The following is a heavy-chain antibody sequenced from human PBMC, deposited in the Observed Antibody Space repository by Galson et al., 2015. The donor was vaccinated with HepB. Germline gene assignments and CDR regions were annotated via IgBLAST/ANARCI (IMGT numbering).Heavy chain of an antibody. J-gene: IGHJ4*02. D-gene: IGHD3-10*01. CDR2: IRQDGSEK. V-gene: IGHV3-7*03. CDR1: GFTFSSYW. CDR3: ARGGGSGSYYKKDFDY. Sequence: SLRLSCAASGFTFSSYWMSWVRQAPGKGLEWVANIRQDGSEKYYVDSVKGRFTISRDNAKNSLYLQMNSLRAEDTAVYYCARGGGSGSYYKKDFDYWGQGTLVTVSS.